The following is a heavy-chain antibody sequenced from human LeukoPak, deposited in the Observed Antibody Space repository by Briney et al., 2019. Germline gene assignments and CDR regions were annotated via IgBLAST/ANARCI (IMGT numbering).Heavy chain of an antibody. CDR1: RYTFTGYY. CDR3: AREPYSGYTYYFDY. V-gene: IGHV1-69*13. CDR2: IIPIFGTA. J-gene: IGHJ4*02. Sequence: SVKVSCKASRYTFTGYYMHWVRQAPGQGLEWMGGIIPIFGTANYAQKFQGRVTITADESTSTAYMELNSLRAEDTAVYYCAREPYSGYTYYFDYWGQGTLVTVSS. D-gene: IGHD5-12*01.